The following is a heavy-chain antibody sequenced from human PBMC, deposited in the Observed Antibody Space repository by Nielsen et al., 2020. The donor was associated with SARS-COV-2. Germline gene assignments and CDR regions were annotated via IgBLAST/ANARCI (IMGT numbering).Heavy chain of an antibody. Sequence: SETVSITCAVSGDSVSSHDWWTWVRQSPGEGLEWIGEVSHSGSTNSNPYLKSRVTLSMDKSKNQFSLRLTSVSAADTAVYFCARGDLVVVPSPLLGLGPIFYYFCLDVWGKGTTVIVSS. CDR2: VSHSGST. V-gene: IGHV4-4*02. CDR3: ARGDLVVVPSPLLGLGPIFYYFCLDV. J-gene: IGHJ6*03. D-gene: IGHD2-2*02. CDR1: GDSVSSHDW.